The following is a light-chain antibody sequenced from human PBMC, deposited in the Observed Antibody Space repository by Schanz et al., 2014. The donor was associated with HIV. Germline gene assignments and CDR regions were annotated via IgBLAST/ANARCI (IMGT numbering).Light chain of an antibody. CDR2: DVS. CDR3: SSYGGNNNLV. Sequence: QSALTQPPAASGSPGQSVTISCTEASGDVSVHNYVSWYQQHPGKAPKLIIFDVSERPSAVPDRFSGSKSGNTASLTVSGLQPEDAADYYCSSYGGNNNLVFGGGTKLTVL. CDR1: SGDVSVHNY. J-gene: IGLJ2*01. V-gene: IGLV2-8*01.